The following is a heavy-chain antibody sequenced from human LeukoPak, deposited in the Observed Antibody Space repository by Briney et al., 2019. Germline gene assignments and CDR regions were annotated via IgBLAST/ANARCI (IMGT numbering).Heavy chain of an antibody. V-gene: IGHV1-69*02. CDR2: ITPILGIA. D-gene: IGHD2-21*02. J-gene: IGHJ3*02. CDR3: ARGVTGAFDI. Sequence: SVKVSCKASGGTFSSYTISWVRQAPGQGLEWMGRITPILGIANYAQKFQGRVTITADKSTSTAYMELSSLRSEDTAVYHCARGVTGAFDIWGQGTMVTVSS. CDR1: GGTFSSYT.